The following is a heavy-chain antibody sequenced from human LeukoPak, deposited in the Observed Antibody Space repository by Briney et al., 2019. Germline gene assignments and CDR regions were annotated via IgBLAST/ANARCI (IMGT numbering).Heavy chain of an antibody. V-gene: IGHV4-39*01. D-gene: IGHD2-2*02. CDR1: GDSVSRSDSY. Sequence: PSETLSLTCSVSGDSVSRSDSYWDWIRQPPGKGLEWIGTIYYSGRTYYSPSLKSRVTMSVDPSNNQFSLNLRSVTAADTAVYYCARAVPATIDAFDIWGQGTMVTVSS. CDR3: ARAVPATIDAFDI. J-gene: IGHJ3*02. CDR2: IYYSGRT.